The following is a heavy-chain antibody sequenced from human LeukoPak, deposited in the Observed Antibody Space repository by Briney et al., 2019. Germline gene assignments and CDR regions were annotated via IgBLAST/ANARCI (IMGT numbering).Heavy chain of an antibody. CDR1: GFTFTSYG. CDR2: IITYNGNT. CDR3: AKTMVTSEEYYYYYMDV. V-gene: IGHV1-18*01. Sequence: GSSVKVSCKTSGFTFTSYGVSWVRQAPGQGLEWMGWIITYNGNTYYSQKLQGRVTMTTDTSTSTAYMELRSLRSDDTAVYYCAKTMVTSEEYYYYYMDVWGKGTTVTVSS. D-gene: IGHD4-17*01. J-gene: IGHJ6*03.